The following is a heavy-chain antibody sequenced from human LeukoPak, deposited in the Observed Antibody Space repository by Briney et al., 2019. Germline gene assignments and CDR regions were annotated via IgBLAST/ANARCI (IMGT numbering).Heavy chain of an antibody. J-gene: IGHJ4*02. D-gene: IGHD4-17*01. CDR1: GFTFSSYA. V-gene: IGHV3-23*01. Sequence: GGSLRLSCAVSGFTFSSYAMSWVRRAAGKGLEWVSAISGSGGSTYYAGSVKGRFTISRDNSKNTQALQMNSLRADDTAVYYCAKFGGMTTLTLFDYWGQGTLVTVSS. CDR2: ISGSGGST. CDR3: AKFGGMTTLTLFDY.